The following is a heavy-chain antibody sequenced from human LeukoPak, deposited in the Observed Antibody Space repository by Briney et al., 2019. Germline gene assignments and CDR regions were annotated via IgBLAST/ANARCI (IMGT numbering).Heavy chain of an antibody. V-gene: IGHV3-21*01. Sequence: PGGSLRLSCAASGFTLSSYSMNWVRQAPGKGLEWGSSISSSSSYIYYADSVKRRFTISRDNAKNTLYLQMNSLRAEDTAVYYCARLSMVRGVIPFDPWGQGTLVTVSS. J-gene: IGHJ5*02. D-gene: IGHD3-10*01. CDR2: ISSSSSYI. CDR3: ARLSMVRGVIPFDP. CDR1: GFTLSSYS.